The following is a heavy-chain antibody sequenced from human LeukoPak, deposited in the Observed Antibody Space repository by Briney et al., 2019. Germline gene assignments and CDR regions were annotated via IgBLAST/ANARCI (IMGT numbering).Heavy chain of an antibody. D-gene: IGHD5-12*01. CDR1: GYTFTGYY. CDR3: ARVRRWSGYDEGLYY. J-gene: IGHJ4*02. Sequence: GASVKVSCKASGYTFTGYYMHWVRQAPGQGLEWMGRIIPILGIANYAQKFQGRVTITADKSTSTAYMELSSLRSEDTAVYYCARVRRWSGYDEGLYYWGQGTLVTVSS. V-gene: IGHV1-69*04. CDR2: IIPILGIA.